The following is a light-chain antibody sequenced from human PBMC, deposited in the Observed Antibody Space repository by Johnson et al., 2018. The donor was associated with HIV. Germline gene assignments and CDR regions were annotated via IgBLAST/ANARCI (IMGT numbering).Light chain of an antibody. CDR3: GTWDSSLTAYV. V-gene: IGLV1-51*01. Sequence: HSVLTQPPSVSVAPGQNVTISCSGTSSNIGNNYVSWYQHFPGTAPKLLIYDNNKRPSGIPARFSGSKSGTSATLGITGLQPGDGADYYCGTWDSSLTAYVCGTGTKVTVL. J-gene: IGLJ1*01. CDR2: DNN. CDR1: SSNIGNNY.